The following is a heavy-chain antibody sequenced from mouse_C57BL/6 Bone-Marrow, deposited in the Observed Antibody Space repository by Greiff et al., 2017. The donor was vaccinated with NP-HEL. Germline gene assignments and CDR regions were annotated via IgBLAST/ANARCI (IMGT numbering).Heavy chain of an antibody. CDR3: AREGFAY. CDR1: GYTFTSYW. V-gene: IGHV1-52*01. J-gene: IGHJ3*01. CDR2: IDPSDSET. Sequence: QVQLQQPGAELVRPGSSVKLSCKASGYTFTSYWMHWVKQRPIQGLEWIGNIDPSDSETHYNQNFKDKATLTVNKSSSTAYLQLSSQTSEDSAVYYCAREGFAYWGPGTLVTVSA.